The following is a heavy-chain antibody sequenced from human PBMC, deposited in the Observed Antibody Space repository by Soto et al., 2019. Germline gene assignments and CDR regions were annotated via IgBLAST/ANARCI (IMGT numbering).Heavy chain of an antibody. CDR3: ARLYDSSGYFAWFDP. V-gene: IGHV4-31*03. J-gene: IGHJ5*02. D-gene: IGHD3-22*01. Sequence: QVQLQESGPGLVKPSQTLSLTCTVSGGSISSGGYYWSWIRQHPGKGLEWIGYIYYSGSTYYNPSLKRRVTISVDTSKNQFSLKLSSVTAADTAVYYCARLYDSSGYFAWFDPWGQGTLVTVSS. CDR2: IYYSGST. CDR1: GGSISSGGYY.